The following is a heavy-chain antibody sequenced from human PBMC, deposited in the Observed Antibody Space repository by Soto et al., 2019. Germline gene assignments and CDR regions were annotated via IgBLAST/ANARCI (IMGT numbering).Heavy chain of an antibody. CDR2: ILYDGSNK. V-gene: IGHV3-30*18. Sequence: GGALRLSCAASGFTFSNYGMHWVRQTPGKGLEWVALILYDGSNKYYTDSVKGRFTISRDNSKNTLYLQVSSLRAEDTAVYYCAKSRDAYNFYFYYGMDVWGQGTSVTVSS. J-gene: IGHJ6*02. D-gene: IGHD1-1*01. CDR3: AKSRDAYNFYFYYGMDV. CDR1: GFTFSNYG.